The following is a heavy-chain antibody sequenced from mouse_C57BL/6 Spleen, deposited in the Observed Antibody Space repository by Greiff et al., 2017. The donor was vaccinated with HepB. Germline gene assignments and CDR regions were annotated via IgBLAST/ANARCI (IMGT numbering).Heavy chain of an antibody. CDR3: TRAFYYYGSRRYFDV. CDR2: IDPETGGT. J-gene: IGHJ1*03. Sequence: QVQLQQSGAELVRPGASVTLSCKASGYTFTDYEMHWVKQTPVHGLEWIGAIDPETGGTAYNQKFKGKAILTADKSSSTAYMELSSLTSEDSAVYYCTRAFYYYGSRRYFDVWGTGTTVTVSS. CDR1: GYTFTDYE. D-gene: IGHD1-1*01. V-gene: IGHV1-15*01.